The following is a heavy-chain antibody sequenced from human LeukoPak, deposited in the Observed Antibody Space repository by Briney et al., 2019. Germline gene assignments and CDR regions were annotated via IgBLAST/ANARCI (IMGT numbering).Heavy chain of an antibody. D-gene: IGHD2-2*01. J-gene: IGHJ4*02. V-gene: IGHV1-2*02. CDR2: INPNSGGT. Sequence: ASVKVSCKASGDTFTGYYMHWVRQAPGQGLEWMGWINPNSGGTNYAQKFQGRVTMTRDTSISTAYMELSRLRSDDTAVYYCARLPDIVVVPAAPYFDYWSQGTLVTVSS. CDR1: GDTFTGYY. CDR3: ARLPDIVVVPAAPYFDY.